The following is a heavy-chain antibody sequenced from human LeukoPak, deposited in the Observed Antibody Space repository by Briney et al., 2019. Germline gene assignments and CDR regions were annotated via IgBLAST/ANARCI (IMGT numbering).Heavy chain of an antibody. V-gene: IGHV5-51*01. CDR3: ARGGERVAADY. J-gene: IGHJ4*02. CDR1: GYSFTNYW. D-gene: IGHD6-25*01. Sequence: GESLKISCKGSGYSFTNYWIGWVRQMPGKGLEWMGIIYPGDSSTRYSPSFQGHVTISADKSISTAYLQWTSLKASDTAMYYCARGGERVAADYWGQGTLVTVSS. CDR2: IYPGDSST.